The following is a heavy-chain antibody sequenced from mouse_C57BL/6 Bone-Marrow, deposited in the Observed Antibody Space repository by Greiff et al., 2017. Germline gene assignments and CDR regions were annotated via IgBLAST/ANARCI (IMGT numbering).Heavy chain of an antibody. CDR1: GFTFSDYG. D-gene: IGHD3-2*02. V-gene: IGHV5-17*01. Sequence: EVQLVESGGGLVKPGGSLKLSCAASGFTFSDYGMHWVRQAPEKGLEWVAYISSGSSTIYYADTVKGRFTISRDNAKNTLFLQMTSLRSEDTAMYYCARWGGRQLRLGYAMDYWGQGTSVTVSS. CDR2: ISSGSSTI. CDR3: ARWGGRQLRLGYAMDY. J-gene: IGHJ4*01.